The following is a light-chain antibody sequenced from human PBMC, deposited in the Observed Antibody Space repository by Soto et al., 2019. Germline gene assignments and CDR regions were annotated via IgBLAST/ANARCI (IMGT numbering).Light chain of an antibody. J-gene: IGLJ2*01. Sequence: QSVLTQPPSLSGAPGQRVTISCTGSSSNIGAGYDVHWYQQLPGTAPKLLIYGNSNRPSGVPDRFSGSKSGTSASLAITGLQAEDEADYYCQSYDSSLSGVVFGGRTKLTVL. CDR3: QSYDSSLSGVV. V-gene: IGLV1-40*01. CDR2: GNS. CDR1: SSNIGAGYD.